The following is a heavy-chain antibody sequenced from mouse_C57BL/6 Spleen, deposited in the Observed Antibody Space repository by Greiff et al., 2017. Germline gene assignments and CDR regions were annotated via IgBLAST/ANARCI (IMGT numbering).Heavy chain of an antibody. CDR3: ARGRDGYSYFDY. V-gene: IGHV1-42*01. J-gene: IGHJ2*01. CDR2: INPSTGGT. D-gene: IGHD2-3*01. CDR1: GYSFTGYY. Sequence: VQLQQSGPELVKPGASVKISCKASGYSFTGYYMNWVKQSPEKSLEWIGEINPSTGGTTYNQKFKAKATLTVDKSSSTAYMQLKSLTSEDSAVYYCARGRDGYSYFDYWGQGTTLTVSS.